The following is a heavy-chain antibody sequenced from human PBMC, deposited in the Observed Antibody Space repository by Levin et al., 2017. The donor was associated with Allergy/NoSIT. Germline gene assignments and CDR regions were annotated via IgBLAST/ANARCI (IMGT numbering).Heavy chain of an antibody. J-gene: IGHJ4*02. CDR3: ARDGGLGIMITFGVFDY. D-gene: IGHD3-16*01. V-gene: IGHV3-21*01. Sequence: PGGSLRLSCAASGFTFSSYSMNWVRQAPGKGLEWVSSISSSSSYIYYADSVKGRFTISRDNAKNSLYLQMNSLRAEDTAVYYCARDGGLGIMITFGVFDYWGQGTLVTVSS. CDR1: GFTFSSYS. CDR2: ISSSSSYI.